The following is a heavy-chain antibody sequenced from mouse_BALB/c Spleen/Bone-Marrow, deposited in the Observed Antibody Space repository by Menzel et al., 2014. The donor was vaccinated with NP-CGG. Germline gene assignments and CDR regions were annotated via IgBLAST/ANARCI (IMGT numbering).Heavy chain of an antibody. CDR3: ARDKGGILFDY. V-gene: IGHV7-3*02. J-gene: IGHJ2*01. CDR1: GFTFTDYY. Sequence: EVHLVESGGGLVQPGGSLRLSCATSGFTFTDYYMNWVRQPPGKALEWLGFIRNKANGYTTEYSASVKGRFTISRHNSQSILYLQMNTLRAEDSATYYCARDKGGILFDYWGQGTTLTVSS. D-gene: IGHD1-1*02. CDR2: IRNKANGYTT.